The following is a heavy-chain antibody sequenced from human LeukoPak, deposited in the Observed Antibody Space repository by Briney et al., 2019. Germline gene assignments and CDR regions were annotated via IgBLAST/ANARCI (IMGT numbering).Heavy chain of an antibody. D-gene: IGHD6-19*01. J-gene: IGHJ3*02. Sequence: PSETLSLTCTVSGGSISSYYWSWIRQPPGKGLEWIGYIYYSGSTNYNPSLKSRVTISVDTSKNQFSLKLSSVTAADTAVYYCARRRPLAVAGTEVAFDIWGQGTMVTVSS. CDR2: IYYSGST. CDR1: GGSISSYY. CDR3: ARRRPLAVAGTEVAFDI. V-gene: IGHV4-59*08.